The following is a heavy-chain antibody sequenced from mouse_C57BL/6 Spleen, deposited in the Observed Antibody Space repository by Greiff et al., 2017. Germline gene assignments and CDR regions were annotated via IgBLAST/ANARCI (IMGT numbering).Heavy chain of an antibody. Sequence: EVKLQESGGGLVKPGGSLKLSCAASGFTFSDYGMHWVRQAPEKGLEWVAYISSGSSTIYYADTVKGRFTISRDNAKNTLFLQMTSLRSEDTAMYYCARRTAYYAMDYWGQGTSVTVSS. CDR2: ISSGSSTI. CDR1: GFTFSDYG. CDR3: ARRTAYYAMDY. J-gene: IGHJ4*01. V-gene: IGHV5-17*01.